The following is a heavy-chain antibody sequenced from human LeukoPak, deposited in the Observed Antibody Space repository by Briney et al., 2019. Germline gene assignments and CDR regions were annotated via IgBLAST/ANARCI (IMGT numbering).Heavy chain of an antibody. J-gene: IGHJ3*02. V-gene: IGHV3-66*04. Sequence: GGSLRLSCAASGFTVSTNYMTWVRQAPGKGLEWLSIIYSSGSTYYADSVKGRFTISRDNAKNSLYLQMNSLRAEDTAVYYCAIPYSSNVGAFDIWGQGTMVTVSS. CDR3: AIPYSSNVGAFDI. CDR2: IYSSGST. D-gene: IGHD6-13*01. CDR1: GFTVSTNY.